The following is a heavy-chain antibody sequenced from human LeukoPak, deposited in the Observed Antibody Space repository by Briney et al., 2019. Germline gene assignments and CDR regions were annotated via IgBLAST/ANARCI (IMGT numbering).Heavy chain of an antibody. CDR1: GFTFSNAW. CDR3: TTSDLVATYGTLVY. Sequence: SGGSLRLSCAASGFTFSNAWMSWVPQAPGKGLEWVGRIKSKTDGETTDYAAPVKGRFTISRDDSKNTLHLQMNSLKTEDTAVYYCTTSDLVATYGTLVYWGQGTLVTVSS. V-gene: IGHV3-15*01. CDR2: IKSKTDGETT. J-gene: IGHJ4*02. D-gene: IGHD5-12*01.